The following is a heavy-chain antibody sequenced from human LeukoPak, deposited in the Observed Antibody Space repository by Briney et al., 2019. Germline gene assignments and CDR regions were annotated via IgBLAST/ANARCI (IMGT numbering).Heavy chain of an antibody. CDR3: ARGRGGYVIDY. D-gene: IGHD5-12*01. V-gene: IGHV4-59*08. Sequence: SETLSLTCTVSGGSINNYYWSWIRQPAGKGLEWIGYIYYGGSTNYNPSLKSRVTISVDTSKNQFSLKLSSVTAADTAVYYCARGRGGYVIDYWGQGTLVTVSS. CDR2: IYYGGST. J-gene: IGHJ4*02. CDR1: GGSINNYY.